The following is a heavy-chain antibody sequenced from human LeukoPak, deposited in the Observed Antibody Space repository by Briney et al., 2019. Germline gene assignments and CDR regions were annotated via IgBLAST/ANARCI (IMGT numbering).Heavy chain of an antibody. CDR2: IYHSGST. Sequence: PSETLSLTCTVSGGSISSGNYYWSWIRQPAGEGPEWIGSIYHSGSTYYNPSLKSRVTISVDTSKNQFSLKLSSVTAADTAVYYCAREGNCSSTSCNGWFDPWGQGTLVTVSS. CDR3: AREGNCSSTSCNGWFDP. D-gene: IGHD2-2*01. V-gene: IGHV4-39*07. J-gene: IGHJ5*02. CDR1: GGSISSGNYY.